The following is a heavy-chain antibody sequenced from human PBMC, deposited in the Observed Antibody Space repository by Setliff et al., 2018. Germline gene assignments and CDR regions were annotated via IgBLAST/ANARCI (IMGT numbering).Heavy chain of an antibody. CDR1: GGTFRTDG. CDR3: SRLVRYCTSTSCQGASGVEY. CDR2: ISAYTGNT. Sequence: GASVKVSCKASGGTFRTDGFNWVRQAPGQGLEWMGWISAYTGNTNYAQKLQGRVTLTTDTSTTTAYLELRSLSSDDTAVYYCSRLVRYCTSTSCQGASGVEYWGQGTLVTVSS. J-gene: IGHJ4*02. V-gene: IGHV1-18*01. D-gene: IGHD2-8*01.